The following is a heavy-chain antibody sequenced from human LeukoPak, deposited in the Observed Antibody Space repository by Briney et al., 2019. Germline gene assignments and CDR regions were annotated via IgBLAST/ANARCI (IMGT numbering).Heavy chain of an antibody. D-gene: IGHD4-17*01. CDR2: ICYSGST. CDR3: ASVGYGDYV. J-gene: IGHJ4*02. V-gene: IGHV4-59*11. Sequence: SETLSLTCTVSGASISSHCWSWIRQPPGRGLEWIGYICYSGSTNYNPSLKSRVTISVDTSKNQFSLKLSSVTAADTAVYYCASVGYGDYVWGQGTLVTVSS. CDR1: GASISSHC.